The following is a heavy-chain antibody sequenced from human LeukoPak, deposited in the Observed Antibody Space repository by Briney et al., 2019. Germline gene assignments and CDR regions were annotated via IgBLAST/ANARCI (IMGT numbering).Heavy chain of an antibody. CDR3: AKELVVVVAANVDY. J-gene: IGHJ4*02. Sequence: GGSLRLSCAASGLTFSSYAMSWVRQAPGKGLEWVSAISGSGGSTYYADSVKGRFTISRDNSKNTLYLQMNSLRAEDTAVYYCAKELVVVVAANVDYWGQGTLVTVSS. V-gene: IGHV3-23*01. CDR2: ISGSGGST. CDR1: GLTFSSYA. D-gene: IGHD2-15*01.